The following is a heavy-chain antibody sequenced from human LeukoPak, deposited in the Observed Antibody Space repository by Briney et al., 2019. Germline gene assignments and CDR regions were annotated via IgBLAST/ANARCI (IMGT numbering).Heavy chain of an antibody. CDR1: GGSFSGYY. CDR2: INHSGST. V-gene: IGHV4-34*01. CDR3: ARGRWFQLFDY. Sequence: SETLSLTCAVYGGSFSGYYWSWIRQPPGKGLEWIGEINHSGSTNHNPSLKSRVTISVDTSKNQFSLKLSSVTAADTAVYYCARGRWFQLFDYWGQGTLATVSS. D-gene: IGHD4-23*01. J-gene: IGHJ4*02.